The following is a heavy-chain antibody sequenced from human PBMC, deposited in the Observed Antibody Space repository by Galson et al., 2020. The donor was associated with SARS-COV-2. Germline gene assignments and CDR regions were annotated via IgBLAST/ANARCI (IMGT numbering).Heavy chain of an antibody. CDR2: MYYTGTL. CDR1: GGSISRSHYY. CDR3: VRQLKGASTVPAGRAAWGFYYYHGMDV. V-gene: IGHV4-39*01. D-gene: IGHD2-2*01. J-gene: IGHJ6*02. Sequence: SETLSLTCTVSGGSISRSHYYWGWVRQPPGKGLEWNETMYYTGTLYYSPSLQRRVTMSKDTSKSQFSLNLSSVTAGDTAVYYCVRQLKGASTVPAGRAAWGFYYYHGMDVWGQAATVSVSS.